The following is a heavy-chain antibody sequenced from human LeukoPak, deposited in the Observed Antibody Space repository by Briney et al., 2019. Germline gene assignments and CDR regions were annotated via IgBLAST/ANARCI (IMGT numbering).Heavy chain of an antibody. J-gene: IGHJ4*02. CDR2: SGSGGTT. D-gene: IGHD6-19*01. CDR3: ARENIAVAGTIDY. Sequence: PGGSLRLSCAASGFTVSTNYMNWVRQAPGKGLEWVSAISGSGGTTYYADSVKGRFTISRDNSKNTLYLQMNSLRAEDTAVYYCARENIAVAGTIDYWGQGTLVTVSS. V-gene: IGHV3-66*01. CDR1: GFTVSTNY.